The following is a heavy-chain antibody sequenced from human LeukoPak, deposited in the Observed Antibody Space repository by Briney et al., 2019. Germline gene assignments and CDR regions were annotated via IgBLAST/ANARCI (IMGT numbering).Heavy chain of an antibody. CDR1: GGSISSYY. J-gene: IGHJ4*02. CDR2: IYTSGST. D-gene: IGHD3-10*01. Sequence: PSETLSLTCTVSGGSISSYYWSWIRQPAGKGLEWIGRIYTSGSTTYSPSLKSRVTISVDTSRNQFSLKLSSVTAADTAVYYCARTFNSNLYYFEYWGQGTLVTVSS. CDR3: ARTFNSNLYYFEY. V-gene: IGHV4-4*07.